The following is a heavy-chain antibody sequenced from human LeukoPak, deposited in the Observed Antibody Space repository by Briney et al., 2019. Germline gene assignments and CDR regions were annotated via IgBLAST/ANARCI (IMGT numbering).Heavy chain of an antibody. CDR1: GYTFTSYD. J-gene: IGHJ4*02. Sequence: GASVKVSCKASGYTFTSYDINWVRQATGQGLEWMGWMNPNSGNTGYAQKFQGRVTMTRNTSISTAYMELSSLRSEDTVVYYCARGVYDILTGYTFDYWGQGTLVTVSS. CDR2: MNPNSGNT. V-gene: IGHV1-8*01. CDR3: ARGVYDILTGYTFDY. D-gene: IGHD3-9*01.